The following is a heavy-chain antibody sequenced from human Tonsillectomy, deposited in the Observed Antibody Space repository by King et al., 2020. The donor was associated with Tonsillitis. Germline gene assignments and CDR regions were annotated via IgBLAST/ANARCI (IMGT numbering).Heavy chain of an antibody. Sequence: QLVQSGGGVVQPGRSLRLSCAASGFTFSSYGMHWVRQAPGKGLEWVAVISYDGSNKYYADSVKGRFTISRDNSKNTLYLQMNSLRAEDTAVYYCAKARYDSSGYYSPDYWGQGTLVTVSS. CDR2: ISYDGSNK. CDR3: AKARYDSSGYYSPDY. D-gene: IGHD3-22*01. J-gene: IGHJ4*02. CDR1: GFTFSSYG. V-gene: IGHV3-30*18.